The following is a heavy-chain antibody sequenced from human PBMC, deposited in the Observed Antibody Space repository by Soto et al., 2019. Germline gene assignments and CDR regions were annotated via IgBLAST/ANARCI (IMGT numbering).Heavy chain of an antibody. CDR2: ISAYNGNT. J-gene: IGHJ4*02. CDR3: ARVTYYDSSGYYFDY. CDR1: GYTFTSYG. Sequence: QVQLVQSGAEVKKPGASVKVSCKASGYTFTSYGISWVRQAPGQGLEWMGWISAYNGNTNYAQKLQGRVTMTTDTSTSTDYMELRSLRSDDTAVYYCARVTYYDSSGYYFDYWGQGTLVTVSS. V-gene: IGHV1-18*01. D-gene: IGHD3-22*01.